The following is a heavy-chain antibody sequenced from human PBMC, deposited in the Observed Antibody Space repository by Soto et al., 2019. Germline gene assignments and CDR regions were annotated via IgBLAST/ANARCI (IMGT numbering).Heavy chain of an antibody. J-gene: IGHJ4*01. CDR2: INQDGSEI. D-gene: IGHD2-15*01. Sequence: PGGSLRLSCAASGFTFSTYWMSWVRQAPGKGLEWVANINQDGSEIYIVDSVKGRFTISRDNAKNSLYLKMKSLRVEDTATYYCAKARCSGNSCYVPDYWGHGSLVTVSS. CDR3: AKARCSGNSCYVPDY. CDR1: GFTFSTYW. V-gene: IGHV3-7*03.